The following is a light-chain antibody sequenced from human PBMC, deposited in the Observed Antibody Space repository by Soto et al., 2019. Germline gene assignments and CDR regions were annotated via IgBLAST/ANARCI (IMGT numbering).Light chain of an antibody. CDR3: CSFAGSRTFV. V-gene: IGLV2-23*01. Sequence: QSVLTQPASVSGSPGQSITISCTGTSSDVGNYNLVSWFQQFPGKAPKLIIYEGSKRPSGVSNRFSGSKSGNTASLTISGLQAADEADYHCCSFAGSRTFVFGSGTKLTVL. J-gene: IGLJ1*01. CDR1: SSDVGNYNL. CDR2: EGS.